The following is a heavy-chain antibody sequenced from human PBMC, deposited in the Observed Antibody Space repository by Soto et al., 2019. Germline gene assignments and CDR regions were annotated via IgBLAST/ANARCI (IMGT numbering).Heavy chain of an antibody. J-gene: IGHJ4*02. Sequence: GGSLRLSCAASGFTFSSYGMHWVRQAPGKGLEWVAVIWYDGSNKYYADSVKGRFTISRDNSKNTLYLQMNSLRAEDTAVYYCERESAMTGAPYYFDYWGQGTPAPVYS. D-gene: IGHD5-18*01. CDR2: IWYDGSNK. CDR3: ERESAMTGAPYYFDY. V-gene: IGHV3-33*01. CDR1: GFTFSSYG.